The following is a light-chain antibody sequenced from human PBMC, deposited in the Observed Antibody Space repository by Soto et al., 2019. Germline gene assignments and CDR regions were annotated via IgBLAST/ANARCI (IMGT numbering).Light chain of an antibody. CDR3: QQLNTLPFT. V-gene: IGKV1-9*01. J-gene: IGKJ5*01. Sequence: DIQLTQSPSLLSASVGDRVTITCRASHDISTYLAGYQQKPGKAPKLMIYEASTLQSGVPSRFSGSGSGTEFTLTISGLLPEDFATYHCQQLNTLPFTFGQGTRLENK. CDR1: HDISTY. CDR2: EAS.